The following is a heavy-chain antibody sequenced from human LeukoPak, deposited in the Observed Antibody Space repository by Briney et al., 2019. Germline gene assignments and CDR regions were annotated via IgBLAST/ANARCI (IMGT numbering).Heavy chain of an antibody. Sequence: ASVKVSCKASGYTFTSYDINWVRQATGQGLEWMGWMNPNSGNTGYAQKFQGRVTMTRNTSISTAYMELSSLRSEDTAVYYCARVRYYYGSGSYSGLAYWGQGTLATVSS. CDR1: GYTFTSYD. CDR3: ARVRYYYGSGSYSGLAY. V-gene: IGHV1-8*01. D-gene: IGHD3-10*01. CDR2: MNPNSGNT. J-gene: IGHJ4*02.